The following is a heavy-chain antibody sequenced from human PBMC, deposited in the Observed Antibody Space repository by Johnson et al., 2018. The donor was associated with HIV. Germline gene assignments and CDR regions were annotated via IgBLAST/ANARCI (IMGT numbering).Heavy chain of an antibody. Sequence: QVQLVESRGVLVQPGGSLRLSCAASGFTFSDYYMSWIRQAPGKGLEWVSYISSSGSTIYYADSVKGRFTISRDNAKNSLYLQMNSLRAEDTAVYYRAGSPSEWDAFDIWGQGTMVTVSS. J-gene: IGHJ3*02. CDR3: AGSPSEWDAFDI. CDR1: GFTFSDYY. CDR2: ISSSGSTI. D-gene: IGHD3-3*01. V-gene: IGHV3-11*04.